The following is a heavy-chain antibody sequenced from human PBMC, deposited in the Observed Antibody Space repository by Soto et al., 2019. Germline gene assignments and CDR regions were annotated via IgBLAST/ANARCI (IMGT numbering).Heavy chain of an antibody. CDR3: ARGEVTIFGVVIDY. Sequence: SETLSLTCAVYGGSFSGYYWSWVRQPPGKGLEWIGEINHSGSTNYNPSLKSRVTISVDTSKNQFSLKLSSVTAADTAVYYCARGEVTIFGVVIDYWGQGTLVTSPQ. J-gene: IGHJ4*02. CDR2: INHSGST. CDR1: GGSFSGYY. V-gene: IGHV4-34*01. D-gene: IGHD3-3*01.